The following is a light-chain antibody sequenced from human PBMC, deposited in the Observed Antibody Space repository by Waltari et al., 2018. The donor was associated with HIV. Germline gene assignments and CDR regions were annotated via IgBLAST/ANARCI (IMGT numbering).Light chain of an antibody. Sequence: QSALTQPASVPGPPGQSITISCTGSSSDIGYYKYVSCYQQHPGKVPKLMIFDVTNRPSGVSDRFSGSKSGNTASLTISGLQAEDEADYSCSSYTRRSTWVFGGGTKLTVL. CDR1: SSDIGYYKY. J-gene: IGLJ3*02. CDR2: DVT. V-gene: IGLV2-14*03. CDR3: SSYTRRSTWV.